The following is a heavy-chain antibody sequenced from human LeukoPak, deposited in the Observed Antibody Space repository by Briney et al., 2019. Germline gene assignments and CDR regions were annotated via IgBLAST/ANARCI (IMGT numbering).Heavy chain of an antibody. CDR3: AKDCPSRGMITFGGVPS. D-gene: IGHD3-16*01. V-gene: IGHV3-74*01. CDR2: INTNGDSA. J-gene: IGHJ3*01. CDR1: GFKFSSYW. Sequence: PGGSLRLSCAVSGFKFSSYWMNWVRQVPGKGLMWVAHINTNGDSANYADSVKGRFTISRDNAKSTLSLQMNSLRVEDTALYYCAKDCPSRGMITFGGVPSWGQGTMVTVSS.